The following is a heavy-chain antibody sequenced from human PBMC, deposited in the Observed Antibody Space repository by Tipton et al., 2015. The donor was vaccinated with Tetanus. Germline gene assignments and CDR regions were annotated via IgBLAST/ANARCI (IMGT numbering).Heavy chain of an antibody. Sequence: SLRLSCAATGFTLRRYGMHWVRQAPGNGLEWVAIIWFDGSKTYYADSVKGRFIVSRDNTKSMLYLQMNTLRAEDTAVYYCARGANNYGYYLDYCGQGTLVTFS. CDR2: IWFDGSKT. V-gene: IGHV3-33*01. J-gene: IGHJ4*02. D-gene: IGHD3-3*01. CDR3: ARGANNYGYYLDY. CDR1: GFTLRRYG.